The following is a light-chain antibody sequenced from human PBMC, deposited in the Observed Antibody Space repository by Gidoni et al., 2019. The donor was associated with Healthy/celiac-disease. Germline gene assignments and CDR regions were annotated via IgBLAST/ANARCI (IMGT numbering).Light chain of an antibody. J-gene: IGKJ2*01. CDR2: GAS. V-gene: IGKV3-20*01. CDR1: QSVSSSY. CDR3: QQYGSSPRYT. Sequence: EIVLTQSPGTLSLSPGERATLSCRASQSVSSSYLAWYQQKTGQAPRLLIDGASSRATGIPDRFSGSGSGTDFTLTISRLEPEDFAVYYCQQYGSSPRYTFGQGTKLEIK.